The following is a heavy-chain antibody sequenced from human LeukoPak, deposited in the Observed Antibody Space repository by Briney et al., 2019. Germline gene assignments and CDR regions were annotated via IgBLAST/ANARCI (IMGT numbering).Heavy chain of an antibody. D-gene: IGHD6-19*01. CDR1: GFTVSSNY. CDR2: IFSSGST. J-gene: IGHJ4*02. Sequence: GGSLRLSCAASGFTVSSNYMSWVRQAPGKGLEWVSVIFSSGSTYYADSAKGRFTISRDNSKNTLYLQMNSLRAEDTAVYYCAREGYSNGWYRNWGQGTLVTVSS. V-gene: IGHV3-53*01. CDR3: AREGYSNGWYRN.